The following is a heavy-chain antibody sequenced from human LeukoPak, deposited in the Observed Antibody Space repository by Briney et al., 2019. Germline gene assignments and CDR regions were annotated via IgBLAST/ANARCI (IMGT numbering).Heavy chain of an antibody. CDR3: ARARGAVAGYFDY. J-gene: IGHJ4*02. V-gene: IGHV4-34*01. CDR1: GDSFSGYY. CDR2: INHSGST. Sequence: PSETLSLTCAVYGDSFSGYYWSWIRQPPGKGLEWIGEINHSGSTNYNPSLKSRVTISVDTSKNQFSLKLSSVTAADTAVYYCARARGAVAGYFDYWGQGTLVTVSS. D-gene: IGHD6-19*01.